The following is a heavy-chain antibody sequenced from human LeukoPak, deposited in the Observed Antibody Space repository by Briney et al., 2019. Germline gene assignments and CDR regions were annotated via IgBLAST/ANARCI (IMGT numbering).Heavy chain of an antibody. CDR3: ARSGRGGSYPGWYYYYMDV. J-gene: IGHJ6*03. CDR2: ISSSSSYI. Sequence: PGGSLRLSCATSGFTFSRYNMNWVRQAPGKGLEWVSSISSSSSYIYYADSVKGRFTISRDNAKNSLYLQMNSLRAEDTAVYYCARSGRGGSYPGWYYYYMDVWGKGTTVTVSS. CDR1: GFTFSRYN. V-gene: IGHV3-21*01. D-gene: IGHD1-26*01.